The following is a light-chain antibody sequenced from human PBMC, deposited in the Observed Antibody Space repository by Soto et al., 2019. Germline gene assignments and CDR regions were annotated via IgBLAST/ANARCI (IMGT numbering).Light chain of an antibody. CDR3: SSYTSSSTYV. Sequence: QSVLTQPASVSGAPVQSSSISCTGTISDAGGYNYVSWYQQHPGKAPKLMIFDVSNRPSGVSNRFSGSKSGYTASLTISGLQAEDEADYYCSSYTSSSTYVFGTGTKVTVL. CDR2: DVS. CDR1: ISDAGGYNY. V-gene: IGLV2-14*03. J-gene: IGLJ1*01.